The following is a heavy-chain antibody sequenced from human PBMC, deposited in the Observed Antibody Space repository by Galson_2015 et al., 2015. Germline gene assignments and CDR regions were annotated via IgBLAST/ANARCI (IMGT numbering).Heavy chain of an antibody. V-gene: IGHV5-51*01. CDR1: GYRFPSSW. J-gene: IGHJ4*02. CDR3: ARLDYGDYGKIFDY. Sequence: GAEVPQPGESLTFSCKGSGYRFPSSWIGWVRQMAGKGLEWMGIIYPGDSDTRYSPSFQGQVTISADKSISTAYLQWSSLKASDTAMYYCARLDYGDYGKIFDYWGQGTLVTVSS. CDR2: IYPGDSDT. D-gene: IGHD4-17*01.